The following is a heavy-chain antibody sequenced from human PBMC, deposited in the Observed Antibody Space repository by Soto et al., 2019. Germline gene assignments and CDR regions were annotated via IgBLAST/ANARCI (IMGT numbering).Heavy chain of an antibody. J-gene: IGHJ4*02. CDR1: GYSISSGYY. CDR3: AREATVTTFDY. CDR2: IYHSGST. D-gene: IGHD4-4*01. V-gene: IGHV4-38-2*02. Sequence: SSETLSLTCAVSGYSISSGYYWGWIRQPPGKGLEWIGSIYHSGSTYYNPSLKSRVTISVDTSKNQFSLKLSSVTAADTAVYYCAREATVTTFDYWGQGTLVTVSS.